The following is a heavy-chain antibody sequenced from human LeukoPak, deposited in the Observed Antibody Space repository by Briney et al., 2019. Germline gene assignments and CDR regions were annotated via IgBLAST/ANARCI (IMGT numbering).Heavy chain of an antibody. CDR2: INPNSGGT. D-gene: IGHD3-22*01. V-gene: IGHV1-2*02. CDR1: GYTFTGYY. Sequence: GASVKVSCKASGYTFTGYYMHWVRQAPGQGLEWMGWINPNSGGTNYAQKFQGGVTMTRDTSISTAYMELSRLRSDDTAVYYCARDRDGPHYYDSSGYYPDAFDIWGQGTMVTVSS. CDR3: ARDRDGPHYYDSSGYYPDAFDI. J-gene: IGHJ3*02.